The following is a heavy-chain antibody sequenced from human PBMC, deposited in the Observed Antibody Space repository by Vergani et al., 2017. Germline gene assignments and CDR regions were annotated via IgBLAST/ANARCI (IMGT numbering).Heavy chain of an antibody. J-gene: IGHJ4*02. CDR3: ARSPRVMAYYFDS. CDR2: IYWNDDK. Sequence: ITLKESSPTLVKPTQTLTLTCTFSGFSLTTGGVGVGWIRQPPGKALEWLALIYWNDDKRYSPSLRSRLTITTDTSKNQVVLKIIDVDPADSATYYCARSPRVMAYYFDSWGQGIQVAVSS. CDR1: GFSLTTGGVG. D-gene: IGHD5-24*01. V-gene: IGHV2-5*01.